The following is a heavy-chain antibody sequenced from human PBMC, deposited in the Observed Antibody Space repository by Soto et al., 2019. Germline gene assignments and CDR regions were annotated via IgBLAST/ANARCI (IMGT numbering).Heavy chain of an antibody. CDR3: AKGPYDSSGYYPYYFDY. D-gene: IGHD3-22*01. V-gene: IGHV3-30*18. CDR2: ISYDGSNK. Sequence: GGSLRLSCAASGFTFSSYGMHWVRQAPGKGLEWVAVISYDGSNKYYADSVKGRFTISRDNSKNTLYLQMNSLRAEDTAVYYCAKGPYDSSGYYPYYFDYWGQGTLGTVSS. J-gene: IGHJ4*02. CDR1: GFTFSSYG.